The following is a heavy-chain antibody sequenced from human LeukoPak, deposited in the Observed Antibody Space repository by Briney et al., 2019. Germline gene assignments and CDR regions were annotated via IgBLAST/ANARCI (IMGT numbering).Heavy chain of an antibody. Sequence: SQTLSLTCTVSGGSISSGSYYWSWIRQPAGKGLEWIGRIYTSGSTNYNPSLKSRVTISVDTSKNQFSLKLSSVTAADTAVYYCARASKDYYDSSGYIGYWGQGILVTVSS. D-gene: IGHD3-22*01. J-gene: IGHJ4*02. V-gene: IGHV4-61*02. CDR1: GGSISSGSYY. CDR3: ARASKDYYDSSGYIGY. CDR2: IYTSGST.